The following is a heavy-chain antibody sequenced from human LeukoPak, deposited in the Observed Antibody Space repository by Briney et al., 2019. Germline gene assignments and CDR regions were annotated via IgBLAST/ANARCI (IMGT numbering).Heavy chain of an antibody. CDR1: GGSFSGYY. V-gene: IGHV4-34*01. CDR2: INHSGST. Sequence: PSETLSLTCAVYGGSFSGYYWSWIRQPPGKGLEWIGEINHSGSTNYNPSLKSRVTISVDTSKNQFSLKLSSATAADTAVYYCAGLSGYRDAFDIWGQGTMVTVSS. D-gene: IGHD3-22*01. CDR3: AGLSGYRDAFDI. J-gene: IGHJ3*02.